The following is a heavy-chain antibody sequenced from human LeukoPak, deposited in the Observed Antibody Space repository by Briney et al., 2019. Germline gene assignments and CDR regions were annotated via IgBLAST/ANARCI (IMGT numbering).Heavy chain of an antibody. CDR3: ARDQIDDYYYCGMDV. CDR1: GGSISSYY. J-gene: IGHJ6*02. CDR2: IYYSGST. V-gene: IGHV4-59*01. Sequence: PSETLSLTCTVSGGSISSYYWSWIRQPPGKGLEWIGYIYYSGSTNYNPSLKSRVTISVDTSKNQFSLKLSSVTAADTAVYYCARDQIDDYYYCGMDVWGQGTTVTVSS. D-gene: IGHD2-21*01.